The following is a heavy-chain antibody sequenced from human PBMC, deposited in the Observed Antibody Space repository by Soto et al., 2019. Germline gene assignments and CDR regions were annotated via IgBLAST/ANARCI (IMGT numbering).Heavy chain of an antibody. J-gene: IGHJ6*02. CDR2: INPETGGT. Sequence: ASVKVSCKASGDTFTGYYVHCVREAPGQVLEWMGWINPETGGTSYAQKFQGRVTLSRDTSINTAYLELSRLRFDDAAVYFCARERYQVISDGMDVWGQGTTVTVSS. CDR3: ARERYQVISDGMDV. V-gene: IGHV1-2*02. CDR1: GDTFTGYY. D-gene: IGHD2-2*01.